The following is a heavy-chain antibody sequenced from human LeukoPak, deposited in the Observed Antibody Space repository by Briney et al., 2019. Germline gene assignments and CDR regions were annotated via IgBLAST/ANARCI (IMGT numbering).Heavy chain of an antibody. CDR1: GYTFTSYG. D-gene: IGHD1-26*01. V-gene: IGHV1-18*01. J-gene: IGHJ4*02. Sequence: ASVKVSCKASGYTFTSYGISWVRQAPGQGLEWMGWISAYNGNTNYAQKLQGRVTMTTDTSTSTAYMELRSLRSDDTAVYYCARGKGGSYLGGREPQDYWGQGTLVTVSS. CDR3: ARGKGGSYLGGREPQDY. CDR2: ISAYNGNT.